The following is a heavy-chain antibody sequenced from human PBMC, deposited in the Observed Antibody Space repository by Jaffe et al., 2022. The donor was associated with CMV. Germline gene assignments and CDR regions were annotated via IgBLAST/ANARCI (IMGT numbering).Heavy chain of an antibody. CDR3: ARWAGIKSGLDY. CDR2: IIPILGIA. Sequence: QVQLVQSGAEVKKPGSSVKVSCKASGGTFSSYAISWVRQAPGQGLEWMGRIIPILGIANYAQKFQGRVTITADKSTSTAYMELSSLRSEDTAVYYCARWAGIKSGLDYWGQGTLVTVSS. V-gene: IGHV1-69*09. D-gene: IGHD1-26*01. CDR1: GGTFSSYA. J-gene: IGHJ4*02.